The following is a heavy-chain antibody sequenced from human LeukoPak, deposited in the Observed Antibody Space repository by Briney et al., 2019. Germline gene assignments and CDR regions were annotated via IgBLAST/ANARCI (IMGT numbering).Heavy chain of an antibody. V-gene: IGHV3-23*01. Sequence: GGSLRLSCAAPGFTVSSNYMSWVRQAPGKGLEWVSAISGSGGSTYYADSVKGRFTISRDNSKNALYLQMNSLRAEDTAVYYCAKHNSVTHEPIDYWGQGTLVTVSS. CDR1: GFTVSSNY. J-gene: IGHJ4*02. CDR3: AKHNSVTHEPIDY. D-gene: IGHD4-17*01. CDR2: ISGSGGST.